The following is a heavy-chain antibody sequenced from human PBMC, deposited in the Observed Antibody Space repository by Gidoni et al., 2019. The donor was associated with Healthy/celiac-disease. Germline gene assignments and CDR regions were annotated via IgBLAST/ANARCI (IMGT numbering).Heavy chain of an antibody. CDR1: GGSISSYY. Sequence: QVQLQASGPGLVKPSETLSLTCTVSGGSISSYYWSWIRQPPGKGLEWIGYIYYSGSTNYNPSLKSRVTISVDTSKNQFSLKLSSVTAADTAVYYCASGQRYCSGGSCYPRQWGQGTLVTVSS. CDR3: ASGQRYCSGGSCYPRQ. J-gene: IGHJ4*02. V-gene: IGHV4-59*08. D-gene: IGHD2-15*01. CDR2: IYYSGST.